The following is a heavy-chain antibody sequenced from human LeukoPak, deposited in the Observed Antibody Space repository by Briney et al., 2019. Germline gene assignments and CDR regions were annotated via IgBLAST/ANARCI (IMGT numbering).Heavy chain of an antibody. V-gene: IGHV1-58*01. J-gene: IGHJ6*02. D-gene: IGHD3-22*01. CDR1: GFTFTTSA. CDR3: AAASNYYDRSNYYSSAMDV. CDR2: IVVGSGNT. Sequence: ASVTVSCKASGFTFTTSAVQWVRPARGQRLEWIGWIVVGSGNTNYAQKFQERVTITREKSTSTVYMDLSSQRSEDTAVYYCAAASNYYDRSNYYSSAMDVWGQGTTGTVSS.